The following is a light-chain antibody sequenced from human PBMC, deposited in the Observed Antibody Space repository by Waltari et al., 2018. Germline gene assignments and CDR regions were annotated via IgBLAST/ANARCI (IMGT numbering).Light chain of an antibody. CDR3: QQYYSIPLA. CDR2: WAS. CDR1: QSVLYSSNNKNY. V-gene: IGKV4-1*01. J-gene: IGKJ5*01. Sequence: DIVMTQSPDSLAVSLGERATINCKSSQSVLYSSNNKNYLAWYQQKPGQPPKMLIYWASTRESGVPDRFSGSGSGIDFTLTITSLQAEDVAVYYCQQYYSIPLAFGQGTRLEIK.